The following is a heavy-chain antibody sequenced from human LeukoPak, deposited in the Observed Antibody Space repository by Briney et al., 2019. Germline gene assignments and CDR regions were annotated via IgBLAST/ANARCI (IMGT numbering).Heavy chain of an antibody. J-gene: IGHJ4*02. D-gene: IGHD3-3*01. CDR3: ARSRGTYDFWSGYTTLNYFDY. V-gene: IGHV3-48*03. CDR2: ISSSGSTI. Sequence: QPGGSLRLSCAASGFTFSSYEMNWVRQARGKGLEWVSYISSSGSTIYYADSVKGRFTISRDNAKNSLYLQMNSLRAEDTAVYYCARSRGTYDFWSGYTTLNYFDYWGQGTLVTVSS. CDR1: GFTFSSYE.